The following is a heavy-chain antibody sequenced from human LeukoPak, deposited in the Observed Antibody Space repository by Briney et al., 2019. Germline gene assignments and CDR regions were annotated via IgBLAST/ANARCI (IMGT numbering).Heavy chain of an antibody. J-gene: IGHJ4*02. D-gene: IGHD2-15*01. CDR2: VNSDGTIT. CDR3: AKGRWWSPTLFDY. CDR1: GFTFNDYW. Sequence: GGSLRLSCAASGFTFNDYWMHWVRQAPGKGLVWVSRVNSDGTITSYADSVKGRFTISRDNSKNTLYLQMNSLRAEDTAVYYCAKGRWWSPTLFDYWGQGTLVTVSS. V-gene: IGHV3-74*01.